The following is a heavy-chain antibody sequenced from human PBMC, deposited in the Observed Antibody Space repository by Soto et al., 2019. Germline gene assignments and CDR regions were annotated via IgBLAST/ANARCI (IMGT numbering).Heavy chain of an antibody. Sequence: EVQLVESGGGLVQPGGSLRLSCAVSGFTFSTYWIHWVRQVPGKGLVWVSRISLDGSRTSYADSVKGRFTISRDNAKNTLYLQMRSLRAEDSAVYFCVRDRDFYDGRGYASPGDAFDVWGQGTVVSVSS. CDR2: ISLDGSRT. J-gene: IGHJ3*01. V-gene: IGHV3-74*01. D-gene: IGHD3-22*01. CDR1: GFTFSTYW. CDR3: VRDRDFYDGRGYASPGDAFDV.